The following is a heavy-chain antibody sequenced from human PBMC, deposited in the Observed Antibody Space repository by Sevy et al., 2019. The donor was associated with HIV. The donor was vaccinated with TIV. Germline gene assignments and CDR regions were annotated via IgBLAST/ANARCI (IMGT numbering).Heavy chain of an antibody. CDR2: IIPIFGTA. Sequence: ASVKVSCKSSGGTFSCYAISWVRQAPGQGLEWMGGIIPIFGTANYAQRFQGRVTITADESTSTAYMDLSSLRSEDTAVYYCARGSGSKTWFDPWGQGTLVTVSS. D-gene: IGHD5-12*01. V-gene: IGHV1-69*13. CDR1: GGTFSCYA. CDR3: ARGSGSKTWFDP. J-gene: IGHJ5*02.